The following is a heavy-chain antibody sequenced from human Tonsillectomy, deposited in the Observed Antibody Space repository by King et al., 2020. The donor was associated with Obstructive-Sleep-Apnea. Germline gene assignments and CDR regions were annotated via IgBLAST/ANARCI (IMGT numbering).Heavy chain of an antibody. D-gene: IGHD6-19*01. V-gene: IGHV3-23*04. Sequence: VQLVESGGGLVQPGGSLRLSCAASGFTFSSYAISWVRQAPGKGLEWVSAIGGSGSSTYYADSVKGRFTISRDNSKNTLYLQMNSLRAEDTALYYCAKEQSTVGGNGAFAIWGQGTMVTVAS. J-gene: IGHJ3*02. CDR1: GFTFSSYA. CDR3: AKEQSTVGGNGAFAI. CDR2: IGGSGSST.